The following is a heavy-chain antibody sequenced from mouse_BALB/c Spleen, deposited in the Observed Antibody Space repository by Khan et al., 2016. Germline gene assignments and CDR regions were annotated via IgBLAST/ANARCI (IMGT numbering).Heavy chain of an antibody. D-gene: IGHD4-1*01. CDR2: IIYSGST. CDR1: GYSITSDYA. V-gene: IGHV3-2*02. J-gene: IGHJ1*01. CDR3: GRHPLAEWFCEV. Sequence: EVQLQESGPGLVKPSQSLSLTCTVTGYSITSDYAWNWIRQFPGNQLEWMGYIIYSGSTCYTPSLKSRISITRDTSKNQFFLQLNSVNPEDTATYFCGRHPLAEWFCEVWGAGTTVTGAS.